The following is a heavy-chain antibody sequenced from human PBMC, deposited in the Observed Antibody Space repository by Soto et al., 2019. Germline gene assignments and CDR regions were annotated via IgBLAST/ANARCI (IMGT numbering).Heavy chain of an antibody. CDR1: GFSFGSYA. CDR3: ARWSYLDY. D-gene: IGHD3-3*01. Sequence: GSLRLSCAASGFSFGSYALSWVRQAPGKGLEWVSTISGSDGKTFYADSVKGRFSISRDTSQSTLYLQMNSLRANDTAMYYCARWSYLDYWGQGTRVTVSS. J-gene: IGHJ4*02. V-gene: IGHV3-23*01. CDR2: ISGSDGKT.